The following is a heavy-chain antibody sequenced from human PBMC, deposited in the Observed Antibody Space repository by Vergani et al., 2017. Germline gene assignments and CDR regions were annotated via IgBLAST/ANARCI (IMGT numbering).Heavy chain of an antibody. V-gene: IGHV1-69*12. Sequence: QVQLVQSGAEVKKPGSSVKVSCKASGGTFSSYAISWVRQAPGQGLEWMGGIIPIFGTANYAQKFQGRVTITADESTSTAYMELSSLRSEDTAVYYCAGAKGGGYYGDYCYGMDVWGQGTTVTVSS. CDR3: AGAKGGGYYGDYCYGMDV. CDR1: GGTFSSYA. D-gene: IGHD1-26*01. CDR2: IIPIFGTA. J-gene: IGHJ6*02.